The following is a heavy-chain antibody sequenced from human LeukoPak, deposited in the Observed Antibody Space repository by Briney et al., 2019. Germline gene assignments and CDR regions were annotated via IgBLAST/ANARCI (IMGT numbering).Heavy chain of an antibody. CDR2: ISGSGGST. CDR1: GFTFSSCA. D-gene: IGHD3-10*01. V-gene: IGHV3-23*01. J-gene: IGHJ6*02. Sequence: QPGGSLRLSCAASGFTFSSCAMSWVRQAPGKGLEWVSAISGSGGSTYYADSVKGRFTISRDNSKNTLYLQMNSLRAEDTAVYYCAKTPKRGYYYYGMDVWGQGTTVTVSS. CDR3: AKTPKRGYYYYGMDV.